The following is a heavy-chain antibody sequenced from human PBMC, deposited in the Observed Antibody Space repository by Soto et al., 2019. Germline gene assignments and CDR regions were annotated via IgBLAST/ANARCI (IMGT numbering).Heavy chain of an antibody. D-gene: IGHD4-17*01. V-gene: IGHV4-30-4*01. Sequence: SETLSLTCTVSGASISSGDYFWSWIRQSPGKGLEWIGYIYDSGSSYYNPSLKSRVTMSVDTSKNQFSLKLSSVTAADTAVYYCARESYGDYDRDWFDPWGQGTLVTVSS. CDR2: IYDSGSS. CDR3: ARESYGDYDRDWFDP. CDR1: GASISSGDYF. J-gene: IGHJ5*02.